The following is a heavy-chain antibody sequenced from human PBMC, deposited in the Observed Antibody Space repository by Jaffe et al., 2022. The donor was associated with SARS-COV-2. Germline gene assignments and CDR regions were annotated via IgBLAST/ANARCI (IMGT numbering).Heavy chain of an antibody. J-gene: IGHJ6*02. CDR3: ARVEAAAGYYYYYGMDV. CDR2: IYTSGST. CDR1: GGSISSGSYY. Sequence: QVQLQESGPGLVKPSQTLSLTCTVSGGSISSGSYYWSWIRQPAGKGLEWIGRIYTSGSTNYNPSLKSRVTISVDTSKNQFSLKLSSVTAADTAVYYCARVEAAAGYYYYYGMDVWGQGTTVTVSS. D-gene: IGHD6-13*01. V-gene: IGHV4-61*02.